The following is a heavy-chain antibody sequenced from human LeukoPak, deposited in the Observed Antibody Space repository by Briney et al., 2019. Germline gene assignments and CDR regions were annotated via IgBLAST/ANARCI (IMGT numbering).Heavy chain of an antibody. D-gene: IGHD1-14*01. CDR3: TSQTVARWFDP. Sequence: SSETLSLTCTVSGGSISSYYWSWIRQPPGKGLEWIGYIYYSGSTNYNPSLKSRVTISVDTSKNQFSLKLSSVTAADTAVYYCTSQTVARWFDPWGQGTLVTVSS. J-gene: IGHJ5*02. V-gene: IGHV4-59*12. CDR1: GGSISSYY. CDR2: IYYSGST.